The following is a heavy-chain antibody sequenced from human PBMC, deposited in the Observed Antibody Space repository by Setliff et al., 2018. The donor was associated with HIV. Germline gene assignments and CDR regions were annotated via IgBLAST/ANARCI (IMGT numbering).Heavy chain of an antibody. CDR1: GGSLSGYY. V-gene: IGHV4-34*01. CDR3: ARASTGYSSIWYRNGLTYYNYMDV. J-gene: IGHJ6*03. D-gene: IGHD6-13*01. Sequence: SETLSLTCAVYGGSLSGYYWTWIRQPPGKGLEWIGEINHSGSTNYNPSLKSRVSMSVDTSKNQFSLRLSSVTAADTAVFYCARASTGYSSIWYRNGLTYYNYMDVWGRGTKVTVSS. CDR2: INHSGST.